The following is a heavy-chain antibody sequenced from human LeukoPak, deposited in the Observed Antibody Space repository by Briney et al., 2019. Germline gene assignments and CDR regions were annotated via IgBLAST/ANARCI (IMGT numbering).Heavy chain of an antibody. CDR1: AFTFSTYG. Sequence: PGGSLRLSCAASAFTFSTYGMHWVRQAPGKGLEGVTVIWHDGSNKYYADSVMGRFTISRDNSKNTLYLQMNSLRAEDTAVYYCARMAAIAMVLDYWGQGTLVTVSS. CDR3: ARMAAIAMVLDY. J-gene: IGHJ4*02. CDR2: IWHDGSNK. V-gene: IGHV3-33*01. D-gene: IGHD2-2*02.